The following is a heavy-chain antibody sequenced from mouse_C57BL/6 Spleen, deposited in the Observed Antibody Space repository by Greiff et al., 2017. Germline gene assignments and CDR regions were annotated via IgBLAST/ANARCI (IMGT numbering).Heavy chain of an antibody. CDR1: GFTFSSYA. J-gene: IGHJ1*03. Sequence: EVKLVESGGGLVKPGGSLKLSCAASGFTFSSYAMSWVRQTPEKRLEWVATISDGGSYTYYPDNVKGRFTISRDNAKNNLYLQMSHLKSEDTAMYYCARGYYGSSYVYWYFDVGGTGTTVTVSS. D-gene: IGHD1-1*01. CDR3: ARGYYGSSYVYWYFDV. CDR2: ISDGGSYT. V-gene: IGHV5-4*03.